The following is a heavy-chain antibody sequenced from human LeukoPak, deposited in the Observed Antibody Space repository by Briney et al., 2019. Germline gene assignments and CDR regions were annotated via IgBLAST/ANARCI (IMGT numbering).Heavy chain of an antibody. CDR1: GFTFSSYW. Sequence: PGGSLRLSCATSGFTFSSYWMSWVRQAPGKGLEWVANIKQDGSEKYYVDSVKGRFTISRDNAKNSLYLQMNSLRAEDTAVNYCAKEVVPAAPSFDPWGQGTLVTVSS. CDR3: AKEVVPAAPSFDP. V-gene: IGHV3-7*03. J-gene: IGHJ5*02. D-gene: IGHD2-2*01. CDR2: IKQDGSEK.